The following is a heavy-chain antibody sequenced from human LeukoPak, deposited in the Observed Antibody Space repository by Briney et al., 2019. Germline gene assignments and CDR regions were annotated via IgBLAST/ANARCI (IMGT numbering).Heavy chain of an antibody. Sequence: SETLSLTCTVSGGSISSYYWSWIRQPPGKGLEWCGYIYYSGSTNYNPSLKSRVTISVDTSKNQFSLKLSSVTAADTAVYYCARLMIYGSGSYFDYWGQGTLVTVSS. V-gene: IGHV4-59*01. CDR1: GGSISSYY. D-gene: IGHD3-10*01. CDR2: IYYSGST. CDR3: ARLMIYGSGSYFDY. J-gene: IGHJ4*02.